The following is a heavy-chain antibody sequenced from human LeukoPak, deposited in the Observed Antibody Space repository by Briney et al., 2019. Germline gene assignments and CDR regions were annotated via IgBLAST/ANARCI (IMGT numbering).Heavy chain of an antibody. J-gene: IGHJ4*02. CDR2: VYHSGST. V-gene: IGHV4-38-2*01. CDR3: ARGMTTVTTPDY. CDR1: GYSTTSGYY. D-gene: IGHD4-17*01. Sequence: PSETLSLTCAVSGYSTTSGYYWAWIRQPPGKGLEWIGSVYHSGSTSYNPSLKSRLTISVDMSKNQFSLKLNSVTAADTAVYYCARGMTTVTTPDYWGQGTLVTVSS.